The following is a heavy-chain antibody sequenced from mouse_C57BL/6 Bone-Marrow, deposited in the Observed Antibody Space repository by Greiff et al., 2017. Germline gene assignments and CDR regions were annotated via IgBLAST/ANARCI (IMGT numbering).Heavy chain of an antibody. Sequence: QVHVKQSGAELVRPGTSVKVSCKASGYAFTNYLIEWVKQRPGQGLEWIGVINPGSGGTNYNEKFKGKATLTADKSSSTAYMQLSSLTSEDSACYICARELLRSHWYFEVWGTGTTVTVSS. D-gene: IGHD1-1*01. CDR2: INPGSGGT. V-gene: IGHV1-54*01. CDR1: GYAFTNYL. J-gene: IGHJ1*03. CDR3: ARELLRSHWYFEV.